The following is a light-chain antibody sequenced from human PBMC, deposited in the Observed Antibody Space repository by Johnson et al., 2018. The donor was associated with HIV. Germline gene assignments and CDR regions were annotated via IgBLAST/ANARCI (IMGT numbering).Light chain of an antibody. CDR3: GTWDSNLSVYV. J-gene: IGLJ1*01. V-gene: IGLV1-51*02. CDR1: SSNIGNNY. CDR2: ENN. Sequence: QSVLTQPPSVSAAPGQKVTISCSGSSSNIGNNYVSWYQQLPGTAPKVLIYENNKRPSGIPDRFSGSKSGTSATLGITGLQTGDEADYYCGTWDSNLSVYVFGTGTKVSVL.